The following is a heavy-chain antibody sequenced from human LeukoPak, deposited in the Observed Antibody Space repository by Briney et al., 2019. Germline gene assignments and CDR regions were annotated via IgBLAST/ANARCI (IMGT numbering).Heavy chain of an antibody. V-gene: IGHV4-59*01. CDR2: IYYGGST. D-gene: IGHD3-22*01. J-gene: IGHJ4*02. Sequence: SETLSLTCTVSGGSISSYYWSWIRQPPGKGLEWIGYIYYGGSTNYNPSLKSRVTISVDTSTNQFSLKLSSVTAADTAVYYCAREGYDSSGIDYWGQGTLVTVSS. CDR3: AREGYDSSGIDY. CDR1: GGSISSYY.